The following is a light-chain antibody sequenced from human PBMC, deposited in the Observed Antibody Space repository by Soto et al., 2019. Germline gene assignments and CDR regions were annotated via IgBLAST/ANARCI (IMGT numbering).Light chain of an antibody. J-gene: IGLJ3*02. CDR3: TSFTSTNTWV. CDR1: HSDVGGYDR. V-gene: IGLV2-14*01. Sequence: QSALTQPASVSASPGQLITISCTGTHSDVGGYDRVSWSQQHPGKPPKLIIFEVSYRPSGVSNRFSGSKSGNTASLTISGLQPEDEADYYCTSFTSTNTWVFGGGTKLTVL. CDR2: EVS.